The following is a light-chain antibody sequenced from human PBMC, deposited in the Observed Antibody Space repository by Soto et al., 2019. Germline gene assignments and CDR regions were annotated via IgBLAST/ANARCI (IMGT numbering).Light chain of an antibody. J-gene: IGLJ1*01. V-gene: IGLV7-46*01. CDR2: DTT. Sequence: QAVVTQEPALTVSPGGTVTLTCGSSTGAVTNGHYPYWFQQKPGQAPRTLIYDTTNTPSWTPARFSGSLLGGKAALTLSGAQPEDEAEYYCLLSYNGPYVFGTGTKVTVL. CDR1: TGAVTNGHY. CDR3: LLSYNGPYV.